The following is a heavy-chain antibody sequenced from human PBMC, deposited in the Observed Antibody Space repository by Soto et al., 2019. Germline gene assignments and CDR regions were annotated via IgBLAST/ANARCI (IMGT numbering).Heavy chain of an antibody. J-gene: IGHJ4*02. CDR3: ARLFTAAGFWDYFDY. CDR1: GYDFSTHW. Sequence: GESLKISCKASGYDFSTHWIGWVRHMPGKGLQWMAIIYPSDSDTKYSPSFQGHVTISVDKSISTAYLQWSGLQASDSAKYYCARLFTAAGFWDYFDYWGPGTLVTVSS. V-gene: IGHV5-51*01. D-gene: IGHD3-16*01. CDR2: IYPSDSDT.